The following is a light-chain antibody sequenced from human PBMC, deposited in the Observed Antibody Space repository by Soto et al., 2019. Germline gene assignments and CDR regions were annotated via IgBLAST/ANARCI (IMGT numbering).Light chain of an antibody. CDR3: QQYNNWPLT. Sequence: ERFMTNYTDPLSFSPWYISTLSCSASHRVSSYLAWYQQKPGQAPRLLIYGVSTRANGVPARFSGSGSGTVFTLTISSLQSEDFAVYYCQQYNNWPLTFGGGTKVDI. CDR1: HRVSSY. V-gene: IGKV3-15*01. CDR2: GVS. J-gene: IGKJ4*01.